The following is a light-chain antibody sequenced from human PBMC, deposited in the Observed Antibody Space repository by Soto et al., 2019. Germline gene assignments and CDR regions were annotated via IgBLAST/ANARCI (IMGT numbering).Light chain of an antibody. CDR2: DAS. V-gene: IGKV3D-20*01. J-gene: IGKJ4*01. Sequence: EIVLTQSPGTLSLSPGERVTLSCRASQSVSSNLAWYQQKPGLAPRLLIYDASSRATGIPDRFTGSGSGTDFTLTISRLEPEDFAVYYCQKYGNTPLSFGGGTKVDIK. CDR1: QSVSSN. CDR3: QKYGNTPLS.